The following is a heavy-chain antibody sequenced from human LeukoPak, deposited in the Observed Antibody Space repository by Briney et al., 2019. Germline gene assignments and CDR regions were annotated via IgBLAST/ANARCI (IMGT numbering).Heavy chain of an antibody. D-gene: IGHD5-18*01. Sequence: PGGSLRPSCAASGFTFSSYSMNWVRQAPGKGLEWVSSISSSSYIYYADSVKGRFTISRDNAKNSLYLQMNSLRAEDTAVYYCARGALMDTAMVERWGQGTLVTVSS. CDR3: ARGALMDTAMVER. CDR2: ISSSSYI. CDR1: GFTFSSYS. J-gene: IGHJ4*02. V-gene: IGHV3-21*01.